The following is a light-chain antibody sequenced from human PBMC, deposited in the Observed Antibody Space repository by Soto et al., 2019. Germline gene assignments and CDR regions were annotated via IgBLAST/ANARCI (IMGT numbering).Light chain of an antibody. Sequence: QSALTQPASVSGSPGQSITISCTGTSSDVGDYKYVSWYQQHPDKAPKLIIFVNSNRPSGVSTRFSGSKSGNTASLTISGLQAEDEADDYCSSYTSSDTPYVFGTGTKLTVL. CDR2: VNS. CDR1: SSDVGDYKY. V-gene: IGLV2-14*01. CDR3: SSYTSSDTPYV. J-gene: IGLJ1*01.